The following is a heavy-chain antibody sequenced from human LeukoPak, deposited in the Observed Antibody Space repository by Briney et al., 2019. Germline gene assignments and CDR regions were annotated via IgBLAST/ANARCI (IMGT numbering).Heavy chain of an antibody. CDR3: AKPLNIGWYYFDY. Sequence: GGSLRLSCAASGFTFSSYGMHWVRQAPGKGLEWVSTISGTGVKTYYADSVKGRFTISRDNSKNMLYLQMNSLRAEDTAVYYCAKPLNIGWYYFDYWGQGTLVTVSS. CDR1: GFTFSSYG. V-gene: IGHV3-23*01. D-gene: IGHD6-19*01. J-gene: IGHJ4*02. CDR2: ISGTGVKT.